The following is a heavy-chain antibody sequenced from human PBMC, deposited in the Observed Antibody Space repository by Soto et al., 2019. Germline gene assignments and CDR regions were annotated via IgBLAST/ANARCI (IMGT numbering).Heavy chain of an antibody. CDR3: AGDVVSVNWYFDL. CDR1: GYAISRGGYY. Sequence: QVQLQESGPGRVRPSQSLSLICGVSGYAISRGGYYWSWLRQVPGKGLEWIASIDSSGDTFYNPSLESRVTSSVDPSKYRFCVICTIVAAADTAVCYCAGDVVSVNWYFDLCGRATLVTVPS. D-gene: IGHD3-3*02. J-gene: IGHJ2*01. CDR2: IDSSGDT. V-gene: IGHV4-31*11.